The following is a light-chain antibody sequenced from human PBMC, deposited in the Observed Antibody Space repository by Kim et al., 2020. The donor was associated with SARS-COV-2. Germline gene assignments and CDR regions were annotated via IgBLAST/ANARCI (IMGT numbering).Light chain of an antibody. CDR1: RLRSYY. J-gene: IGLJ2*01. CDR2: GKN. V-gene: IGLV3-19*01. Sequence: VALGQTVRTTCEGHRLRSYYATPYQQKPGQAPIRVIYGKNNRPSGIPDRFSGSSSGNTASLSITGTQAGDEADCYCSSRDSNDNVVFGGGTKLTVL. CDR3: SSRDSNDNVV.